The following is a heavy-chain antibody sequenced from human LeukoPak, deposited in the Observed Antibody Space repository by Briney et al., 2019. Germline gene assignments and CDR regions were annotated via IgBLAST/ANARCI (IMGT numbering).Heavy chain of an antibody. Sequence: PGGSLRLSCAASGFTFTNNFMSWVRQVPGKGLEWVANIKQDGFETTYADSVRGRFTIFRDNAKDSVYLQMNSLRAEDSATYYCVREGFYYFDFWGQGTLVTVSS. CDR1: GFTFTNNF. CDR2: IKQDGFET. V-gene: IGHV3-7*01. CDR3: VREGFYYFDF. J-gene: IGHJ4*01.